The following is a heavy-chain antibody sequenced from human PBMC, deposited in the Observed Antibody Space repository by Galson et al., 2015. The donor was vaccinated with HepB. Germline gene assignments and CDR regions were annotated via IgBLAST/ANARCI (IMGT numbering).Heavy chain of an antibody. V-gene: IGHV3-11*01. D-gene: IGHD7-27*01. CDR1: GFTFSDYY. J-gene: IGHJ6*03. CDR2: ISSSGSTI. Sequence: SLRLSCAASGFTFSDYYMSWIRQAPGKGLEWVSYISSSGSTIYYADSVKGRFTISRDNAKNSLYLQMNSLRAEDTAVYYCARDFRSWGQYYYYYYMDVWGKGTTVTVSS. CDR3: ARDFRSWGQYYYYYYMDV.